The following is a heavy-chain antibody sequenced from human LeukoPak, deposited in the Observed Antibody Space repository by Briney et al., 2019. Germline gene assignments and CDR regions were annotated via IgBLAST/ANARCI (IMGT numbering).Heavy chain of an antibody. D-gene: IGHD6-13*01. CDR3: AKDGLYSSSWTGDY. CDR2: ISFDGTNK. CDR1: GFTFSSYE. Sequence: GGSLRLSCAASGFTFSSYEMNWVRQAPGQGLEWVAVISFDGTNKFYADSVKGRFAISRDNSKNTLYLQMNSLRAEDTAAYYCAKDGLYSSSWTGDYWGQGTLVTVSS. J-gene: IGHJ4*02. V-gene: IGHV3-30*18.